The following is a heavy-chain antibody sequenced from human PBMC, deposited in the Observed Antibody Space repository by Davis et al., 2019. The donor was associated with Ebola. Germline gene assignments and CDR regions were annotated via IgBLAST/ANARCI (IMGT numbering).Heavy chain of an antibody. V-gene: IGHV3-73*01. CDR1: GFSFSGAA. Sequence: GESLKISCVASGFSFSGAAMHWVRQAPGKGLEWVGRIRGKSKNYATAYAESVKGRFTISRDDGKSTAYLQMHSLKSEDAAMYFCTTLIDFWGQGTLVTVSS. J-gene: IGHJ4*02. CDR2: IRGKSKNYAT. D-gene: IGHD3-22*01. CDR3: TTLIDF.